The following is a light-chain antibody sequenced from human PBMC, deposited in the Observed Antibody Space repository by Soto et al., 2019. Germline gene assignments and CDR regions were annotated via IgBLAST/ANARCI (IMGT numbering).Light chain of an antibody. V-gene: IGKV3-20*01. J-gene: IGKJ4*01. CDR1: QSVDSGD. CDR2: GAS. CDR3: QHYRSSPLT. Sequence: EVELTQSPATLSVSPGERATLFCRAGQSVDSGDLAWYQQKPGQAPRLLIYGASSRATGIPDRFSGGGSGTDFTLTISSLEPEDVAVYYCQHYRSSPLTFGGGTKVDIK.